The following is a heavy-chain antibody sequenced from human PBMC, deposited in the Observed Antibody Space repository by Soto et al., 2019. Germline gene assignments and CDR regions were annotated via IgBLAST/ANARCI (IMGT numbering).Heavy chain of an antibody. D-gene: IGHD2-15*01. CDR3: ASNPDDQSGGLGGSLRS. CDR2: IIPIFGTA. V-gene: IGHV1-69*13. CDR1: GGTFSSYA. Sequence: ASVKVSCKASGGTFSSYAISWVRQAPGQGLEWMGGIIPIFGTANYAQKFQGRVTITADESTSTAYMELSSLRSEDTAVYYCASNPDDQSGGLGGSLRSWGQGTLVTVSS. J-gene: IGHJ4*02.